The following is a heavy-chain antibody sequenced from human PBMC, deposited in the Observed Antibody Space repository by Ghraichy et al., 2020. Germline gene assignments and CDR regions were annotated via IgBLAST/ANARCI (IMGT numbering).Heavy chain of an antibody. Sequence: GGSLRLSCVASGFTFSSNYYMTWVRQAPGKGLEWVANINQDGSDKFYVDSVKGRFTISRDNAKNSLYLQMNSLRAEDTAVYYCAREEGPTEGDVTSGSFDVWGQGTMVTVSS. CDR2: INQDGSDK. CDR1: GFTFSSNYY. J-gene: IGHJ3*01. CDR3: AREEGPTEGDVTSGSFDV. D-gene: IGHD3-22*01. V-gene: IGHV3-7*03.